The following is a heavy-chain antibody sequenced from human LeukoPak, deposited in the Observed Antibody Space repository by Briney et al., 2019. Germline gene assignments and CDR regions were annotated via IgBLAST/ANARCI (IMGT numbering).Heavy chain of an antibody. CDR2: IYSGGST. Sequence: GGSLRLSCAASGFTFSTFVMSWVRQAPGKGLEWVSVIYSGGSTYYADSVKGRFTISRDNSKNTLYLQMNSLRAEDTAVYYCARGVGIVASLIDYWGQGTLVTVSS. J-gene: IGHJ4*02. D-gene: IGHD3-22*01. CDR3: ARGVGIVASLIDY. V-gene: IGHV3-66*01. CDR1: GFTFSTFV.